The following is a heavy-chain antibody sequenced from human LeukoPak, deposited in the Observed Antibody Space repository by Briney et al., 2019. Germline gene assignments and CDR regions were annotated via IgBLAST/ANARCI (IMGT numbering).Heavy chain of an antibody. D-gene: IGHD3-10*01. J-gene: IGHJ6*03. CDR3: ARVEEGYGSGRRENYYYYYMDV. Sequence: SSETLSLTCTVSGGSISSYYWSWIRQPPGKGLEWIGYIYYSGSTNYNPSLKSRVTISVDTSKNQFSLKLSSVTAADTAVYYCARVEEGYGSGRRENYYYYYMDVWGKGTTVTISS. CDR2: IYYSGST. V-gene: IGHV4-59*01. CDR1: GGSISSYY.